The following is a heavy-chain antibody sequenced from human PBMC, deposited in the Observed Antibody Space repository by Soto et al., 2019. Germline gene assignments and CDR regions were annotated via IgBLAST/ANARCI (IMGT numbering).Heavy chain of an antibody. CDR1: GFIVSSNY. CDR3: ARDDYGLDV. Sequence: GGSLRLSCVASGFIVSSNYMSWVRQAPGKGLEWVSVIYSGGNTYYAESVKGRFTISRDNSKNTLYLQMNSLTVEDTAVYYCARDDYGLDVWGQGTAVTVSS. CDR2: IYSGGNT. J-gene: IGHJ6*02. V-gene: IGHV3-53*01.